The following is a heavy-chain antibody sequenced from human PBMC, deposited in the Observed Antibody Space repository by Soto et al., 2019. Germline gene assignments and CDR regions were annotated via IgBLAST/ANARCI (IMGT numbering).Heavy chain of an antibody. V-gene: IGHV1-69*06. J-gene: IGHJ4*02. CDR1: GGTFINYV. CDR2: IIPISGAA. Sequence: ASVKVSCKASGGTFINYVVNWVRQAPGQGLEWMGRIIPISGAANYAQKFQGRVTITADKSTSTSYMELSSLRSEDTAVYYCARDMTRTVVPYFDFWGQGTLVTVSS. CDR3: ARDMTRTVVPYFDF. D-gene: IGHD1-7*01.